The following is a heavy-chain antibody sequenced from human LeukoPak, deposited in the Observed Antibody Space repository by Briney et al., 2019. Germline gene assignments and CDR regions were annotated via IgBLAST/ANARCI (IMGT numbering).Heavy chain of an antibody. CDR3: ARVRRYYDSSGYYNGVYFDY. J-gene: IGHJ4*02. V-gene: IGHV1-69*05. Sequence: GSSVKVSCKASGGTFSSYAISWVRQAPGQGLEWMGGIIPIFGTANYAQKFQGRVTITTDESTSTAYMELSSLRSEDTAVYYCARVRRYYDSSGYYNGVYFDYWGQGTLVTVSS. D-gene: IGHD3-22*01. CDR2: IIPIFGTA. CDR1: GGTFSSYA.